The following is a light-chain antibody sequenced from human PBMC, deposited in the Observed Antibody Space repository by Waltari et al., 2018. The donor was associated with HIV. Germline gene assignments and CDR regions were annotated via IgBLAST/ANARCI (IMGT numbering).Light chain of an antibody. V-gene: IGLV2-14*03. CDR3: TSYTTIDTLR. CDR1: SSDFGFDNY. J-gene: IGLJ3*02. Sequence: QSVLTQPASVSGSPGQSVTISCTGTSSDFGFDNYVSWYQQYPGKAPTLIIYEVSSRPSGVSERFSVSKSGNPASLTISVLQNEDESDYFCTSYTTIDTLRFGGGTKVTVL. CDR2: EVS.